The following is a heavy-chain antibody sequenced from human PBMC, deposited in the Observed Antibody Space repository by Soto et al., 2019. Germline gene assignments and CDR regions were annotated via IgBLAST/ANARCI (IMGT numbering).Heavy chain of an antibody. J-gene: IGHJ6*03. Sequence: GASVKVSCKASAYTFTNYGITWVRQAPGQGLEWMGWIRVWNGNTNYAQNLQGRVTMTTDTSTNTAYMELRSLRSDDTAVYYCARALTVTRTMAYMDVWGTGTTVTVSS. V-gene: IGHV1-18*04. CDR1: AYTFTNYG. CDR2: IRVWNGNT. CDR3: ARALTVTRTMAYMDV. D-gene: IGHD4-17*01.